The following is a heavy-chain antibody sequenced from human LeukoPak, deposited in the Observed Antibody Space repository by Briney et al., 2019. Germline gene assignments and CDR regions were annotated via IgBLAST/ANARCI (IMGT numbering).Heavy chain of an antibody. CDR2: INHSGST. CDR1: GGSFNGYY. CDR3: ARALTIWVDV. V-gene: IGHV4-34*01. Sequence: SETLSLTCAVYGGSFNGYYWTWIRQPPGKGLEWIGEINHSGSTDYNPSLKSRVTISVDTSKNQFSLKLSSVTAADTAVYYCARALTIWVDVWGQGTTVTVSS. D-gene: IGHD3-3*01. J-gene: IGHJ6*02.